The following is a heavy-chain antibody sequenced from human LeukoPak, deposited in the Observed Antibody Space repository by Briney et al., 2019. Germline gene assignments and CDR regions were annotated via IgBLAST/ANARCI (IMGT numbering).Heavy chain of an antibody. D-gene: IGHD3/OR15-3a*01. CDR1: GGSISSYY. CDR2: IYYSGST. V-gene: IGHV4-59*12. CDR3: ARERTLLYYFDY. J-gene: IGHJ4*02. Sequence: PSETLSLTCTVSGGSISSYYWSWIRQPPGKGLEWIGYIYYSGSTNYNPSLKSRVTISVDTSKNQFSLKLSSVTAADTAVYYCARERTLLYYFDYWGQGTLVTVSS.